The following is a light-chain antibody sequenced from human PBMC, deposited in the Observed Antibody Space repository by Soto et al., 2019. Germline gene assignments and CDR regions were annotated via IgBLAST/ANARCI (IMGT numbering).Light chain of an antibody. V-gene: IGKV3-20*01. Sequence: EIVLTQSPGTLSLSPGERATLSCRASQSVSSSYLGWYQQKPGQAPRLLIYGGSSRATGIPDRFSGSGSGTDFTLTISRLEPEDFPVYYCQQYGSLPRTFGQGTKLEIK. J-gene: IGKJ2*01. CDR2: GGS. CDR3: QQYGSLPRT. CDR1: QSVSSSY.